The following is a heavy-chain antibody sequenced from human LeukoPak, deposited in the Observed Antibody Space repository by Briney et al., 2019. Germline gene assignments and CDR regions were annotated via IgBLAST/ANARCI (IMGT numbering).Heavy chain of an antibody. V-gene: IGHV1-18*01. CDR3: ARVLGYSYGI. CDR1: GYTFTSCG. J-gene: IGHJ4*02. CDR2: ISAYSGDT. D-gene: IGHD5-18*01. Sequence: ASVKVSCKASGYTFTSCGISWVRQAPGQGLEWMGWISAYSGDTNYAQKFQGRATMTTDTSTSTAYMELRSLSSDDTAVYYCARVLGYSYGIWGQGTLVTVSS.